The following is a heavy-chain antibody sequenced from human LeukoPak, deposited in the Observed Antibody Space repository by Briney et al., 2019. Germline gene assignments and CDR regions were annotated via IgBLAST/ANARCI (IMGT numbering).Heavy chain of an antibody. V-gene: IGHV3-23*01. CDR3: AKAGDIVVVVAAMPRAPFDY. D-gene: IGHD2-15*01. CDR2: ISGSGGST. Sequence: PGGSLRLSCAASGFTFSSYAMSWVRQAPGKGLEWVSAISGSGGSTYYADSVKGRFTISRDNSKNTLYLQMNSLRAEDTAVCYCAKAGDIVVVVAAMPRAPFDYWGQGTLVTVSS. CDR1: GFTFSSYA. J-gene: IGHJ4*02.